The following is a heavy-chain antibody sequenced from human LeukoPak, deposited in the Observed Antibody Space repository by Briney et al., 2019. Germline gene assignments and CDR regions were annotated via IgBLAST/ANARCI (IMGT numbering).Heavy chain of an antibody. CDR3: ARDPAFRGAQMEY. CDR2: ISGYNGNT. J-gene: IGHJ4*02. Sequence: ASVKVSFTSSVYTLTIYGFSWVRQAPGQGLEWMGWISGYNGNTNYAQNLQGRVTMTIDTSTSTAYMQLRSLRSDDTAVYYCARDPAFRGAQMEYWGQGTLVTVSS. D-gene: IGHD3-10*01. V-gene: IGHV1-18*01. CDR1: VYTLTIYG.